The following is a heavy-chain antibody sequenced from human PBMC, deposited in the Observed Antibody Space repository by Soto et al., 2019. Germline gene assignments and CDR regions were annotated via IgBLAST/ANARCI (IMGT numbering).Heavy chain of an antibody. CDR3: ARGNLWSQTPFDY. Sequence: ASVKVSCKTSGYTFENYDMHWVRQAPGQRPEWMGWFNAGNGNTKYSEKFQGRVTFTRDTSASTAYMELSSLRSEDTAVFYCARGNLWSQTPFDYWGQGTLVTVSS. D-gene: IGHD3-10*01. CDR2: FNAGNGNT. J-gene: IGHJ4*02. CDR1: GYTFENYD. V-gene: IGHV1-3*01.